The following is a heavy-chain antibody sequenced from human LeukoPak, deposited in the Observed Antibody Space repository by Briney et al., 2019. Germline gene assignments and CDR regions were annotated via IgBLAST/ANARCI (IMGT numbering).Heavy chain of an antibody. J-gene: IGHJ4*02. CDR3: ARGRRWQLWSTPLDY. V-gene: IGHV4-61*02. Sequence: SETLSLTCTVSGGSISSGSYYWSWIRQPAGKGLEWIGRIYTSGSTNYNPSLKSRVTISVDTSKNQFSLKLSSVTAADTAVYYCARGRRWQLWSTPLDYWGQGTLVTVSS. CDR2: IYTSGST. CDR1: GGSISSGSYY. D-gene: IGHD5-18*01.